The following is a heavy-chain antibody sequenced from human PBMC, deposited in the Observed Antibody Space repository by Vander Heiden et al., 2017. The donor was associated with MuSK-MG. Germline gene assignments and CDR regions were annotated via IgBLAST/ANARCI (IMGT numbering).Heavy chain of an antibody. Sequence: QVFLVESGGGVVQPGRSLRLSCTASRLNFRSQGMHWVRQAPGKGLEWVALISHDGVNKDYADSVKGRFTISRDNSENTLYLQMNSLRPEDTAVYYCAKDLGYVSGYVSYWGQGTLVIVSS. CDR3: AKDLGYVSGYVSY. CDR2: ISHDGVNK. J-gene: IGHJ4*02. CDR1: RLNFRSQG. D-gene: IGHD3-9*01. V-gene: IGHV3-30*18.